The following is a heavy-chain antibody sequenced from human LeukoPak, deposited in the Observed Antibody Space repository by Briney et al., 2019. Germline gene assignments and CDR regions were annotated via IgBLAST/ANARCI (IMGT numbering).Heavy chain of an antibody. D-gene: IGHD5/OR15-5a*01. Sequence: SETLSLTCTVSGGSISSGYGYSWGWIRQPPGKGLAWIGNIYHSGITYYNHFNSSLKSRVTISIDTSKNQFSLRLTSVTAADTAVYFCATLVSTRYYFDYWGQGTLVTVSS. V-gene: IGHV4-38-2*02. J-gene: IGHJ4*02. CDR2: IYHSGIT. CDR1: GGSISSGYGYS. CDR3: ATLVSTRYYFDY.